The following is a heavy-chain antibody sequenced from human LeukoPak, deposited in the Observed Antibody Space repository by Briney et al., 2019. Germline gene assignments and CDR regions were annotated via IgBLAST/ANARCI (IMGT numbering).Heavy chain of an antibody. D-gene: IGHD6-13*01. J-gene: IGHJ4*02. CDR3: ARVGGQQLVQYYFDY. Sequence: PSETLSLTCAVYGGSFSGYYWSWIRQPPGKGLEWIGYIYYSGSTNYNPSLKSRVTISVDTSKNQFSLKLSSVTAADTAVYYCARVGGQQLVQYYFDYWGQGTLVTVSS. V-gene: IGHV4-59*01. CDR2: IYYSGST. CDR1: GGSFSGYY.